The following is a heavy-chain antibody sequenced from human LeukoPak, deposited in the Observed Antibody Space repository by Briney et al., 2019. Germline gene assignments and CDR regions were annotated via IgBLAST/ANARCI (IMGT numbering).Heavy chain of an antibody. CDR1: GFIFSDYY. J-gene: IGHJ6*03. D-gene: IGHD1-26*01. Sequence: PGGSLRLSCAASGFIFSDYYMSWIRQAPGKGLVWVSRINSDGSSTSYADSVKGRFTISRDNAKNTLYLQMDSLGPEDTAVYYCARDPYSGNYGTYYYYMDVWGKGTTVTISS. V-gene: IGHV3-74*01. CDR3: ARDPYSGNYGTYYYYMDV. CDR2: INSDGSST.